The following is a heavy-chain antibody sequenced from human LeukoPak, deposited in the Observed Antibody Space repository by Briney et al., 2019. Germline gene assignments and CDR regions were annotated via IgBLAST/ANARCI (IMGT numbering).Heavy chain of an antibody. CDR1: SYSISSGFY. CDR3: ARARGVTYADFDY. Sequence: SETLSLTCAVSSYSISSGFYWGWIRQPPGKGLEWIGSIYYSGTTYYNPSLKSRVTISVDTSKNQFSLKLSSVTAADTAVYYCARARGVTYADFDYWGQGTLVTVSS. V-gene: IGHV4-38-2*01. CDR2: IYYSGTT. J-gene: IGHJ4*02. D-gene: IGHD2-21*02.